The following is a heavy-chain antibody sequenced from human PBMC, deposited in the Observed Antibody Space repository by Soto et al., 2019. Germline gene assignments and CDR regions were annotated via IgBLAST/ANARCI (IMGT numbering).Heavy chain of an antibody. CDR2: ISYDGSEK. CDR3: VKDRVPGAYGHYYGMDV. CDR1: GFTFNNSG. Sequence: GGSLRLSCRVSGFTFNNSGMHWVRQAPGKGLEWMAVISYDGSEKHYAGSMKGRLTISRDNSKDTRHLQMNSLRAEDTAIYFCVKDRVPGAYGHYYGMDVWGQGTTVTVSS. J-gene: IGHJ6*02. V-gene: IGHV3-30*18. D-gene: IGHD5-12*01.